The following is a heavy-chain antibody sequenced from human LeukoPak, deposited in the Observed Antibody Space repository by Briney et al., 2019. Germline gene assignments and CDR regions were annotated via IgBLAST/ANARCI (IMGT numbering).Heavy chain of an antibody. CDR1: GYTLTELS. CDR3: ATATPRYYYGSGSQLERLQNAFDI. D-gene: IGHD3-10*01. V-gene: IGHV1-24*01. J-gene: IGHJ3*02. Sequence: ASVKVSCKVSGYTLTELSMHWVRQAPGKGLEWMGGFDPEDGETIYAQKFQGRVTMTEDTSTDTAYMELSSLRSEDTAVYYCATATPRYYYGSGSQLERLQNAFDIWGQGTMVTVSS. CDR2: FDPEDGET.